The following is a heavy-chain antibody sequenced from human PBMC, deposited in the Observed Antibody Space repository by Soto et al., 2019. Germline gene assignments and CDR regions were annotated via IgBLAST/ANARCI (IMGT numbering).Heavy chain of an antibody. D-gene: IGHD4-17*01. Sequence: QVQLVQSGAEVKKPGASVKVSCKASGYTFTNYGISWVRQAPGQGLEWMGWINTYNANTHYAQKLQGRGTMTTDTSTSTAYMELRSLGSDDTAVYYCARDDYGDYGYWGQGTLVTVSS. J-gene: IGHJ4*02. CDR1: GYTFTNYG. CDR3: ARDDYGDYGY. CDR2: INTYNANT. V-gene: IGHV1-18*01.